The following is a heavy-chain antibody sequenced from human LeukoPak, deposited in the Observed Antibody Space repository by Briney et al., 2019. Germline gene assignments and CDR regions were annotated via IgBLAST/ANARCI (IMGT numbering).Heavy chain of an antibody. CDR3: AREGQQLDSGAFDI. CDR1: GYTFTGYY. V-gene: IGHV1-2*02. D-gene: IGHD6-13*01. Sequence: ASVTVSCKASGYTFTGYYMHWVRPAHGKGLERMAWSNPNSGGKNYAQKFHGRATMTRDTSIITAYMELSRLRSDDTAVYYCAREGQQLDSGAFDIWGQGTMVTVSS. J-gene: IGHJ3*02. CDR2: SNPNSGGK.